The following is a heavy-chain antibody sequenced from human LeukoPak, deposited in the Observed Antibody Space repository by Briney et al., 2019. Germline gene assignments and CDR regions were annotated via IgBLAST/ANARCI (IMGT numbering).Heavy chain of an antibody. V-gene: IGHV1-2*02. CDR2: INPNSGGT. CDR1: GYTFTGYY. Sequence: ASVKVSCKASGYTFTGYYMHWVRQAPGQGLEWMGWINPNSGGTNYAQKFQGRVTMTRDTSISTAYMELSRLRSDDTAVYYCARESGVVATIGYYYGMDVWGQGTTVTVSS. D-gene: IGHD5-12*01. CDR3: ARESGVVATIGYYYGMDV. J-gene: IGHJ6*02.